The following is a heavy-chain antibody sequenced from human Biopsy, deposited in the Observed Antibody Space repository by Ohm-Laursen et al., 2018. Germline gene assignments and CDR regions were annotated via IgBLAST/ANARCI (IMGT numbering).Heavy chain of an antibody. J-gene: IGHJ4*02. V-gene: IGHV3-21*01. CDR3: ASDWQGRAHYYDSSGYDY. CDR1: GFTFSSYS. CDR2: ISSSSSYI. D-gene: IGHD3-22*01. Sequence: SLRLSCTASGFTFSSYSMNWVRQAPGKGLEWVSSISSSSSYIYYADSVKGRFTISRDNAKNSLYLQMNSLRAEDTAVYYCASDWQGRAHYYDSSGYDYWGQGTLVTVSS.